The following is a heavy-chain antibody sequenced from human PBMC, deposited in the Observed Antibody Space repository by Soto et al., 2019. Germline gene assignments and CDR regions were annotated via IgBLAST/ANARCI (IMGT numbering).Heavy chain of an antibody. Sequence: ASVKVSCKASGYSFGGYDMHCERQAPGQGLEWMGWINPNSGGTNYAQKFQGRVTMTRDTSNSTDYMELSRLRSDDKDVYYCATGTFTAFTYWGQGALVTVS. CDR2: INPNSGGT. CDR1: GYSFGGYD. V-gene: IGHV1-2*02. D-gene: IGHD1-26*01. J-gene: IGHJ4*02. CDR3: ATGTFTAFTY.